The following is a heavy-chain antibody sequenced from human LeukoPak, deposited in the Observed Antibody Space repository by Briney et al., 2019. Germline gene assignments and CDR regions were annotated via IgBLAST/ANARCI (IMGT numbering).Heavy chain of an antibody. D-gene: IGHD3-10*01. V-gene: IGHV1-2*02. CDR2: INPNSGST. CDR1: GYTFTGYY. Sequence: ASVKVSCKASGYTFTGYYMNWVRQAPGQGLEWMGWINPNSGSTNYAQKFQGRVTMTRDTSISTAYMELNRLRSDDTAVYYCASDAQDFRGICFDYWGQGTLVTVSS. J-gene: IGHJ4*02. CDR3: ASDAQDFRGICFDY.